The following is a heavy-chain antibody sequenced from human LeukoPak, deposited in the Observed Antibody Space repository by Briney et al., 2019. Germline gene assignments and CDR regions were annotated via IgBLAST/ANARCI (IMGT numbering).Heavy chain of an antibody. CDR2: IYTTGST. V-gene: IGHV4-4*07. D-gene: IGHD2-2*02. J-gene: IGHJ6*03. CDR3: ARETRGYCSSTSCYSYYYMDV. Sequence: SETLSLTCTVSGGSISSYYWSWIRQPAGKGLEWIGRIYTTGSTNNNPSLKSRVTMSVDTSKNQFSLKLSSVTAADTAVYYCARETRGYCSSTSCYSYYYMDVWGKGTTVTVS. CDR1: GGSISSYY.